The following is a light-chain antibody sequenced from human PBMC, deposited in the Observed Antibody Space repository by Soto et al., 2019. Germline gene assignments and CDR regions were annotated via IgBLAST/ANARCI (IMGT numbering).Light chain of an antibody. CDR1: RDISVY. J-gene: IGKJ2*01. Sequence: DIQMTQSPTSLSVSAGVTVTITCQASRDISVYLNWYQHKPGHPPKLIVYDASNLQTGVPSKFSGSGSGTHFTFTITNLQPEDIATYYCQQYDNFPPYTFGQGTKLDIK. CDR2: DAS. V-gene: IGKV1-33*01. CDR3: QQYDNFPPYT.